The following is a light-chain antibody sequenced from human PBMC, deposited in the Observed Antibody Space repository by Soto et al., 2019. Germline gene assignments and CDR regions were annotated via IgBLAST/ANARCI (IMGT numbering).Light chain of an antibody. J-gene: IGKJ5*01. V-gene: IGKV3-11*01. Sequence: EIVVTQSPATRSLSPFDIATLSCRASQSVSSYLAWYQQKPGQAPRLLIYDASNRATGIPARFSGSGSGTDFTLTISSLEPEDFAVYYCQQSSNWVTFGQGTRLEIK. CDR3: QQSSNWVT. CDR1: QSVSSY. CDR2: DAS.